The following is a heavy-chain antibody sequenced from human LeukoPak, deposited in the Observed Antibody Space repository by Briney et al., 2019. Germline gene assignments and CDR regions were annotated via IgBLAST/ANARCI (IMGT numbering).Heavy chain of an antibody. CDR1: GFTFSSYG. J-gene: IGHJ4*02. CDR3: ASGGPHYYDTSGYYGIDY. V-gene: IGHV3-30*03. Sequence: GGSLRLSCAASGFTFSSYGMHWVRQAPGKGLEWVAVISYDGSNKYYADSVKGRFTISRDNAQNSLYLQMNSLRAEDTAVYYCASGGPHYYDTSGYYGIDYWGQGSLVTVSS. D-gene: IGHD3-22*01. CDR2: ISYDGSNK.